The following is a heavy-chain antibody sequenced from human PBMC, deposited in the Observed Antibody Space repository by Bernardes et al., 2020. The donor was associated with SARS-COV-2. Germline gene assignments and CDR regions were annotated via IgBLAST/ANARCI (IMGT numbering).Heavy chain of an antibody. CDR3: SKQRSSGGDI. V-gene: IGHV3-73*01. CDR2: IRSKANSYAT. CDR1: A. D-gene: IGHD2-15*01. Sequence: GGSLRLSCAASAMHWVRQASGKGLEWVGRIRSKANSYATAYGESVKGRFTISRDDSKNTAYLQMNSLKTEDTAVYYCSKQRSSGGDIWGQGTMVTVSS. J-gene: IGHJ3*02.